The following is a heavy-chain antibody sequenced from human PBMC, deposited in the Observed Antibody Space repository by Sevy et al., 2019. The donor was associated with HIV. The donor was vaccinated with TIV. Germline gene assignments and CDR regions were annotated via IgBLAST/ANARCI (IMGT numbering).Heavy chain of an antibody. Sequence: SETLSLTCAVSGVSISSGAYSWNWIRQPPGKGLEWIGYIYHTGNTYHNPSLKSRITISLDRSKNQFSLRLSSVTAADTAVYFCARDGGTMTTPGSFDIWGQGTMVTVSS. CDR1: GVSISSGAYS. CDR3: ARDGGTMTTPGSFDI. V-gene: IGHV4-30-2*01. J-gene: IGHJ3*02. D-gene: IGHD4-17*01. CDR2: IYHTGNT.